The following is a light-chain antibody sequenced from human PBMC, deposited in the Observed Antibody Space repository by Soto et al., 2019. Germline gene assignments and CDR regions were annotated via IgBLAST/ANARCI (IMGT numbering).Light chain of an antibody. J-gene: IGKJ3*01. CDR2: KAS. CDR1: QSISSW. V-gene: IGKV1-5*03. CDR3: QQYNSYHT. Sequence: DIQMTQSPSTLSASVGDRVTITCRASQSISSWLAWYQQKPGKAPKLLIYKASSLESGVPSRFSGSGSGTEFTLTISSLQPDDLATYYCQQYNSYHTFGPGTKVDIK.